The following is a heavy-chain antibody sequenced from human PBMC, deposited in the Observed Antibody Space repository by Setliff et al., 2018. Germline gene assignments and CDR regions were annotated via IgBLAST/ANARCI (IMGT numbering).Heavy chain of an antibody. CDR1: GGSISSSSYY. V-gene: IGHV4-39*01. CDR3: ARLVDFWSGYYTDLGDY. Sequence: PSETLSLTCTVSGGSISSSSYYWGWIRQPPGKGLEWIGSIYYSGSTYYNPSLKSRVTISVDTSKNQFSLKLSSVTAADTAVYYCARLVDFWSGYYTDLGDYWGQGTLVTVSS. D-gene: IGHD3-3*01. J-gene: IGHJ4*02. CDR2: IYYSGST.